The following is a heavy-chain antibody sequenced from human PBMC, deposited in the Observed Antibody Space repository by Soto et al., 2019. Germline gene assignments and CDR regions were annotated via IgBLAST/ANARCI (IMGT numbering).Heavy chain of an antibody. D-gene: IGHD3-10*01. CDR1: ARSISSSSYD. CDR3: ARGVAVVPVVKPKGLWFGESPPPPHQNYMDV. J-gene: IGHJ6*03. V-gene: IGHV4-39*07. Sequence: PSETLSLTCTVSARSISSSSYDWGWIRQPPGKGLEWIGSIYYSGSTYYNPSLKSRVTISADTSKNQFSLKLNSVTAADTAVYYCARGVAVVPVVKPKGLWFGESPPPPHQNYMDVWGKGTTVTVSS. CDR2: IYYSGST.